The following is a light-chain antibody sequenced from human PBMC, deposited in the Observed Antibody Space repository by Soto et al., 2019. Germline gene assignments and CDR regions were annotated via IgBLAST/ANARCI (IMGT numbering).Light chain of an antibody. CDR2: AAS. CDR1: QGIGNE. V-gene: IGKV1-17*01. Sequence: IEMTQSPSSLSASVGDRVTITCRASQGIGNELGWYQQRPGKAPDRLIYAASTLQSGVPSRFSGSGSGTEFTLTISSLQPEDFTTYYCLQHSTYPLTFGGGTKVEIK. CDR3: LQHSTYPLT. J-gene: IGKJ4*01.